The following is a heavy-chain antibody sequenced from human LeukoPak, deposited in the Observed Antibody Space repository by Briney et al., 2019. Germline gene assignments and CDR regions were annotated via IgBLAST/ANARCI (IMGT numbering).Heavy chain of an antibody. CDR3: ARGPLIPNYYGSGNNYYYMDV. J-gene: IGHJ6*03. CDR1: GYTFTGYY. CDR2: INPNSGGT. V-gene: IGHV1-2*02. D-gene: IGHD3-10*01. Sequence: ASVKVSCKASGYTFTGYYTHWVRQAPGQGLEWMGWINPNSGGTNYAQKFQGRVTMTRDTSISTAYMELSSLRSEDTAVYYCARGPLIPNYYGSGNNYYYMDVWGKGTTVTVSS.